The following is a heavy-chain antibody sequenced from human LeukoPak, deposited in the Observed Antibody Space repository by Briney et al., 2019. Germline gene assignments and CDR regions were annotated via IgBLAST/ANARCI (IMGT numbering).Heavy chain of an antibody. CDR1: GGSISSYY. D-gene: IGHD2-2*01. J-gene: IGHJ5*02. V-gene: IGHV4-59*12. CDR3: ARDPAIVVVPAAIGGGWFDP. Sequence: SETLSLTCTVSGGSISSYYWSWIRQPPGKGLEWIGSIYYSGSTYYNPSLKSRVTISVDTSKNQFSLKLSSVTAADTAVYYCARDPAIVVVPAAIGGGWFDPWGQGTLVTVSS. CDR2: IYYSGST.